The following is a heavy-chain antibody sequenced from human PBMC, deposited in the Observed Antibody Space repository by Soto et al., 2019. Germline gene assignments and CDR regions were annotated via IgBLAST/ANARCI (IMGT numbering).Heavy chain of an antibody. CDR3: VKDRGWNYNFDY. J-gene: IGHJ4*02. CDR2: TTWNNDRI. CDR1: GFTFEDFD. Sequence: EVQLIESGGGLVQPGRSLRLSCAASGFTFEDFDMHWVRQPPGKGLEWVSTTTWNNDRIAYADSVKGRVSISRDNAKKSLYLQMNSLRPEDTALYYCVKDRGWNYNFDYWGQGTLVTVSS. D-gene: IGHD1-7*01. V-gene: IGHV3-9*01.